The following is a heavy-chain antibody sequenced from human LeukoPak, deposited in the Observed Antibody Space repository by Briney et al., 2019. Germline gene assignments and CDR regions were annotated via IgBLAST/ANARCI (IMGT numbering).Heavy chain of an antibody. V-gene: IGHV3-23*01. Sequence: GGSLRLSCAASGFTIRSYAMSWVRRAPGKGLEWVSAISGSGGSTYYADSVKGRFTISRDNSKNTLYLQMNSLRAEDTAVYYCAKDRLEMATMWDYYYYMDVWGKGTTVTVSS. CDR1: GFTIRSYA. J-gene: IGHJ6*03. D-gene: IGHD5-24*01. CDR2: ISGSGGST. CDR3: AKDRLEMATMWDYYYYMDV.